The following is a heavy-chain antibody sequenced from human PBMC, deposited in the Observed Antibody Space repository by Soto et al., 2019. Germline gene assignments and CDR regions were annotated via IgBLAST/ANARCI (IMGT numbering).Heavy chain of an antibody. J-gene: IGHJ5*02. V-gene: IGHV4-59*02. D-gene: IGHD6-19*01. CDR3: ARVNRSGWLRWFDP. CDR2: IYYTETT. Sequence: PSETLSLTCTVSGDSVSSYYWSWIRQPPGKGLEWIGYIYYTETTNYNPSLKSRVTISVDTSKNQFSLKLSSVTAADTAVYYCARVNRSGWLRWFDPWGQGTLVTLSS. CDR1: GDSVSSYY.